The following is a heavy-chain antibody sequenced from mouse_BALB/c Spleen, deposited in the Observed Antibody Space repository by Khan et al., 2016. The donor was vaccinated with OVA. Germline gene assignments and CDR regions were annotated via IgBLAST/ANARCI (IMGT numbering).Heavy chain of an antibody. CDR1: GFTFSYYR. J-gene: IGHJ2*01. CDR2: ITVKSDNYGA. V-gene: IGHV13-2*02. CDR3: SRGGYYYGTQFDY. Sequence: VQLVETGGGLVRPGNSLKLSCVTSGFTFSYYRMHWLRQFPGKGLEWIALITVKSDNYGANYAESVKGSFTISRDDSKSRVYLQMNRLREEDTANYYWSRGGYYYGTQFDYWGQGTTLTVSS. D-gene: IGHD1-1*01.